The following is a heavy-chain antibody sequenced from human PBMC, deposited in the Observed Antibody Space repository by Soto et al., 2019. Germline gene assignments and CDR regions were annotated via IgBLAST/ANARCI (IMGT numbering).Heavy chain of an antibody. CDR2: ISGSGGST. J-gene: IGHJ6*03. D-gene: IGHD3-3*01. Sequence: GGSLRLSCAASGFTFSSYAMSWVRQAPGKGLEWVSAISGSGGSTYYADSVKGRFTISRDNSKNTLYLQMNSLRAEDTAVYYCARIRSLEWLLYPESYYMDVWGKGTTVTVSS. CDR3: ARIRSLEWLLYPESYYMDV. CDR1: GFTFSSYA. V-gene: IGHV3-23*01.